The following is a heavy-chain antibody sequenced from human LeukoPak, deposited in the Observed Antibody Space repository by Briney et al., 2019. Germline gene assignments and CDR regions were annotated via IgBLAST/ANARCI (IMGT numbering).Heavy chain of an antibody. CDR1: GFPFETNA. V-gene: IGHV3-23*01. Sequence: GGSLRLSCATSGFPFETNAMSWVRQAPGKGLEWVATIGNTETFYADSVTGRFTISRENSKNTVNLQMNRLRVEDTAIYYCAKDWIQFNRVFDCFDSWGQGTLVTVSS. CDR3: AKDWIQFNRVFDCFDS. J-gene: IGHJ4*02. D-gene: IGHD5-18*01. CDR2: IGNTET.